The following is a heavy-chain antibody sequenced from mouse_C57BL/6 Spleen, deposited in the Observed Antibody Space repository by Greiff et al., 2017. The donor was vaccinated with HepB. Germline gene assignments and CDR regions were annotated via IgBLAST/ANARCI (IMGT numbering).Heavy chain of an antibody. D-gene: IGHD1-1*01. J-gene: IGHJ3*01. Sequence: EVKLMESGGDLVKPGGSLKLSCAASGFTFSSYGMSWVRQTPDKRLEWVATISSGGSYTYYPDSVKGRFTISRDNAKNTLYLQMSSLKSEDTAMYYCARWYGSSSWFAYWGQGTLVTVSA. CDR3: ARWYGSSSWFAY. CDR1: GFTFSSYG. V-gene: IGHV5-6*01. CDR2: ISSGGSYT.